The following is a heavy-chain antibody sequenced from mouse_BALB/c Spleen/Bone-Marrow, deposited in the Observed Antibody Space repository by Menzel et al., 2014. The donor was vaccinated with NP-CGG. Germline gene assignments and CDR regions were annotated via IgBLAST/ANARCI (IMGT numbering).Heavy chain of an antibody. Sequence: QVQLKDSGPGLVQPSQSLSITCAVSGFSLTSYGVHWVRQSPGKGLEWLGVIWRGGSTDYNAAFMSRLSITKDNSKSQVFFKMNSLQADDTAIYYCAKIGTTTGAMDYWGQGTSVTVSS. CDR1: GFSLTSYG. CDR2: IWRGGST. V-gene: IGHV2-5*01. J-gene: IGHJ4*01. CDR3: AKIGTTTGAMDY. D-gene: IGHD2-14*01.